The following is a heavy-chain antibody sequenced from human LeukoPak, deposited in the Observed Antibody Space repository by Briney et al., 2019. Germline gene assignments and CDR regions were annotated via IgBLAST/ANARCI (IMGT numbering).Heavy chain of an antibody. CDR2: FDPEDGET. V-gene: IGHV1-24*01. CDR3: ATIPYSSGWYSDY. D-gene: IGHD6-19*01. CDR1: GYTLTELS. J-gene: IGHJ4*02. Sequence: ASVTVSCKVSGYTLTELSMHWVRQAPGKGLEGMGGFDPEDGETIYAQKFQGRVTMTEDTSTDTAYMELSSLRSEDTAVYYCATIPYSSGWYSDYWGQGTLVTVSS.